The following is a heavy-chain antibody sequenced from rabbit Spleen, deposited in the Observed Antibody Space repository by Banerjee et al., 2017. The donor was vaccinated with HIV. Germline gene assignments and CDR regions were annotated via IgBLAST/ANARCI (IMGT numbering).Heavy chain of an antibody. CDR1: GVSLNDKDV. D-gene: IGHD1-1*01. CDR3: ARDLTDVIGWNFKL. Sequence: EQLEESGGGLVKPEGSLTLTCKASGVSLNDKDVMCWVRQAPGKGLEWIACVNGGGSGTTHYATWAKCRFTVSKTSSTTVTLQVTSLTAADTATYFCARDLTDVIGWNFKLWGQGTLVTVS. V-gene: IGHV1S45*01. CDR2: VNGGGSGTT. J-gene: IGHJ4*01.